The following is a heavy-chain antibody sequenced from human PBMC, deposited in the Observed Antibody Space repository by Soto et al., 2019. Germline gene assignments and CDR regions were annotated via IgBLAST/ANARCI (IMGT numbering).Heavy chain of an antibody. Sequence: PSETLSLTCAVYGGSLSGYYWSWIRQPPGKGLEWIGEINHSGSTNYNPSLKSRVTISVDTSKNQFSLKLSSVTAADTAVYYCARASSRYYDFWSGPHGFDPWGQGTLVTVSS. D-gene: IGHD3-3*01. CDR1: GGSLSGYY. J-gene: IGHJ5*02. V-gene: IGHV4-34*01. CDR3: ARASSRYYDFWSGPHGFDP. CDR2: INHSGST.